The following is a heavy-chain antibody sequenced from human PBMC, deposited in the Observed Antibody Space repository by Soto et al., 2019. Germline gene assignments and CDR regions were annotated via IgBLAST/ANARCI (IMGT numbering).Heavy chain of an antibody. Sequence: PGGSLRLSCTASGFTFGDYAMSWFRQAPGKGLEWVGFIRSKAYGGTTEYAASVKGRFTISRDDSKSIAYLQMNSLKTEDTAVYYCTRGSSWLQFELDAFDIWGKGTMVPVSS. J-gene: IGHJ3*02. CDR2: IRSKAYGGTT. CDR3: TRGSSWLQFELDAFDI. D-gene: IGHD5-12*01. V-gene: IGHV3-49*03. CDR1: GFTFGDYA.